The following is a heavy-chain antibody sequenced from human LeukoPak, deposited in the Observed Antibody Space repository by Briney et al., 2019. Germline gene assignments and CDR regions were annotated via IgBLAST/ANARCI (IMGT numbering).Heavy chain of an antibody. CDR1: GFTFSGHE. CDR2: ISSGGSTI. CDR3: ARTFRGIDY. V-gene: IGHV3-48*03. D-gene: IGHD3-10*01. J-gene: IGHJ4*02. Sequence: PGGSLRLSCAVSGFTFSGHEMNWVRQAPGKGLEWVSYISSGGSTIYYADSVKGRFTISRDNAKNSLYLQMNSLRAEDTAVYYCARTFRGIDYWCQGTLVTVSS.